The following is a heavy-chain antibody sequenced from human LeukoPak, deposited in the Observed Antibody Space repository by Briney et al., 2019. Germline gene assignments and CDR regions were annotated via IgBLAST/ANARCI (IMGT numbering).Heavy chain of an antibody. Sequence: SETLSLTCTVSGGSISSSSYYWGWIRQPPGKGLEWIGYIYYSGSTYYNPSLKSRVTISVDTSKNQFSLKLSSVTAADTAVYYCARVTYYYDSSGYYYDRYYYYYGMDVWGQGTTVTVSS. J-gene: IGHJ6*02. V-gene: IGHV4-30-4*08. D-gene: IGHD3-22*01. CDR3: ARVTYYYDSSGYYYDRYYYYYGMDV. CDR1: GGSISSSSYY. CDR2: IYYSGST.